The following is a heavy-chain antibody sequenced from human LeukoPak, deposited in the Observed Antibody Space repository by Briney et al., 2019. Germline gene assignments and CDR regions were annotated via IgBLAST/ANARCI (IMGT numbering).Heavy chain of an antibody. J-gene: IGHJ6*03. V-gene: IGHV1-46*01. CDR3: AIGPRGSGYYMDV. CDR2: INPSGGST. CDR1: GYTFTSYA. Sequence: ASVKVSCKASGYTFTSYAMNWVRQAPGQGLEWMGIINPSGGSTSYAQKFQGRVTMTRDMSTSTVYMELSSLRSEDTAVYYCAIGPRGSGYYMDVWGKGTTVTVSS. D-gene: IGHD3-10*01.